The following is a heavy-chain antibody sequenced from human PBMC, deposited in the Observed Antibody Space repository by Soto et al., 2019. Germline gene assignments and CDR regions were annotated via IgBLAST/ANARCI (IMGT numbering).Heavy chain of an antibody. J-gene: IGHJ6*02. CDR2: IYYSGST. CDR3: ARAKVAVAGTGVLDGMDV. Sequence: PSETLSLTCTVSGGSISSYYWSWIRQPPGKGLEWIGYIYYSGSTNYNPSLKSRVTISVDTSKNQFSLKLSSVTAADTAVYYCARAKVAVAGTGVLDGMDVWGQGTTVTVSS. D-gene: IGHD6-19*01. CDR1: GGSISSYY. V-gene: IGHV4-59*01.